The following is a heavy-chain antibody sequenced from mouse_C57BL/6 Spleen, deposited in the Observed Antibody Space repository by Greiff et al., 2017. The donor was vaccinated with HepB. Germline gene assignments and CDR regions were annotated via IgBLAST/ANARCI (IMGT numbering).Heavy chain of an antibody. CDR1: GFTFSSYA. CDR2: ISDGGSYT. J-gene: IGHJ4*01. CDR3: ARYYGSSSYAMDY. Sequence: EVKVVESGGGLVKPGGSLKLSCAASGFTFSSYAMSWVRQTPEKRLEWVATISDGGSYTYYPDNVKGRFTISRDNAKNNLYLQMSHLESEDTAMYYCARYYGSSSYAMDYWGQGTSVTVSS. V-gene: IGHV5-4*03. D-gene: IGHD1-1*01.